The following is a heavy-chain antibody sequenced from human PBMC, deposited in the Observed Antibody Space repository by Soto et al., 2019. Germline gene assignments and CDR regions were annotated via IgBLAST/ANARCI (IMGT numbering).Heavy chain of an antibody. Sequence: SLRLSCAASGFTFSSYDMHWVRQATGKGLEWVSAIGTAGDTYYPGSVKGRFTISRENAKNSLYLQMNSLRAEDTAVYYCARASRDEGFSYYYYGMDVWGQGTTVTVSS. CDR1: GFTFSSYD. D-gene: IGHD2-15*01. V-gene: IGHV3-13*01. J-gene: IGHJ6*02. CDR2: IGTAGDT. CDR3: ARASRDEGFSYYYYGMDV.